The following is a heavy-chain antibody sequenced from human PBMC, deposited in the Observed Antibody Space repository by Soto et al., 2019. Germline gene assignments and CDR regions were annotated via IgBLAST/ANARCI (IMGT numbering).Heavy chain of an antibody. CDR3: AKDHPTGTPPLFFDY. V-gene: IGHV3-23*01. Sequence: SLRLSCAASGFTFSNYAMNWVRHSPGKGLEWVSSITAPDFATSYADSVKGRFTISRDNSKNTLYLQMNSLRAEDTAVYYCAKDHPTGTPPLFFDYWGQGTLVTVSS. J-gene: IGHJ4*02. D-gene: IGHD2-8*02. CDR2: ITAPDFAT. CDR1: GFTFSNYA.